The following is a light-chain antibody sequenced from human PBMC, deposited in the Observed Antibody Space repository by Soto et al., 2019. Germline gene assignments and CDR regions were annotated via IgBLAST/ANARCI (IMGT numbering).Light chain of an antibody. CDR1: CSDVGGYNY. CDR2: EVS. Sequence: QSALTQPASVSGSPGQSITISCTGTCSDVGGYNYVSWYQQHPGKAPKLMIYEVSNRPSGVSNRFSGSKSGNTASLTISGLQAEDEADYYCSSYTSSITYVFGTGTKLTVL. J-gene: IGLJ1*01. V-gene: IGLV2-14*01. CDR3: SSYTSSITYV.